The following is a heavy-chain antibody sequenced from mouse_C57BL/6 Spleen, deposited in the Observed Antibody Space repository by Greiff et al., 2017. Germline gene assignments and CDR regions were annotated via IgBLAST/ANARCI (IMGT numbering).Heavy chain of an antibody. CDR2: IDPSDSYT. CDR3: ARRRTYYTLDV. J-gene: IGHJ1*03. Sequence: QVHVKQPGAELVKPGASVKLSCKASGYTFTSYWMQWVKQRPGQGLEWIGEIDPSDSYTNYNQKFKGKATLTVDTSSSTAYMQLSSLTSEDSAVYYCARRRTYYTLDVWGTGTTVTVSS. D-gene: IGHD2-12*01. CDR1: GYTFTSYW. V-gene: IGHV1-50*01.